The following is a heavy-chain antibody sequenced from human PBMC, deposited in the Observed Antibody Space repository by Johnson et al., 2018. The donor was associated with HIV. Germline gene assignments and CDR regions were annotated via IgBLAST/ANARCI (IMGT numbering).Heavy chain of an antibody. Sequence: VQLVESGGGVVRPGGSLRLSCVASGFTLDDYGMTWVRQAPGKGLEWVSGVNWNGDSTGYADSVKGRFSISRDNAKNSLYLQMNSLRAEDTALYYCAREGDSSGAGAFDIWGQGTMVTVSS. J-gene: IGHJ3*02. CDR1: GFTLDDYG. CDR3: AREGDSSGAGAFDI. D-gene: IGHD3-22*01. CDR2: VNWNGDST. V-gene: IGHV3-20*04.